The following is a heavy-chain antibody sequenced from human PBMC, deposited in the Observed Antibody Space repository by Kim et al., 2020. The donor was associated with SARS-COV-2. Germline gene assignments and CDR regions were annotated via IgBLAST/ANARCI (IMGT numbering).Heavy chain of an antibody. CDR2: IYYSGST. CDR3: ARHRRDGNNWGFDF. Sequence: SETLSLTCSVSGGSISSYYWSWIRQPPGKGLEWIGYIYYSGSTKYNPSLKSRVTISIDTSKNQFSLKLNSVTAADTAVDYCARHRRDGNNWGFDFWCQG. V-gene: IGHV4-59*13. D-gene: IGHD3-16*01. J-gene: IGHJ4*02. CDR1: GGSISSYY.